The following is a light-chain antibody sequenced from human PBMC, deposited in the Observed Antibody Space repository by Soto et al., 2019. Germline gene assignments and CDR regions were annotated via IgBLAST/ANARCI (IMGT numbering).Light chain of an antibody. CDR1: QSLSNTN. Sequence: VLTQSPDTLSLSPGERAALSCRASQSLSNTNLVWYQQKPGQAPRLLIYGASSRPTGIPARFSGSGSGTDFTLTITRLEPEDFAMYYCQRYDSLRTFGQGTKVDIK. J-gene: IGKJ1*01. CDR3: QRYDSLRT. V-gene: IGKV3-20*01. CDR2: GAS.